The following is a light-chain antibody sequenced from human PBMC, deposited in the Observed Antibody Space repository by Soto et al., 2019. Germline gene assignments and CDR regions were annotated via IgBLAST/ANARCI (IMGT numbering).Light chain of an antibody. CDR3: QQYNNWQT. Sequence: EIVMTQSPATLSVSPGERATLSCRASQSVRSNLAWYQQKPGQAPRLLIYGASTRATGIPARFSGSGSGTEFTLTISSLQSEDFAVYYCQQYNNWQTFGQGTKVEI. J-gene: IGKJ1*01. V-gene: IGKV3-15*01. CDR2: GAS. CDR1: QSVRSN.